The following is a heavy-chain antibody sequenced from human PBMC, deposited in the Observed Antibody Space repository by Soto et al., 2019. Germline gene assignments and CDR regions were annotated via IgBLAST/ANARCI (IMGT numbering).Heavy chain of an antibody. Sequence: QVQLVESGGGVVQPGRSLRLSCAASGFIFSNYGMHWVRQAPGKGLDWVAVISYDGSDKYYADSVKGRFTISRDNSKNTLYLQMNSLRAEDTAVYYCAKDLGYSSSWWRVFDSWGQGTLVAVSS. CDR2: ISYDGSDK. V-gene: IGHV3-30*18. CDR1: GFIFSNYG. CDR3: AKDLGYSSSWWRVFDS. J-gene: IGHJ4*02. D-gene: IGHD6-13*01.